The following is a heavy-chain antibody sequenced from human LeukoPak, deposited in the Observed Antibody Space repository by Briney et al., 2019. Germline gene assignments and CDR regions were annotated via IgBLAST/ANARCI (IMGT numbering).Heavy chain of an antibody. CDR3: ARDTFQPGLIDS. D-gene: IGHD2-2*01. Sequence: PGGSLRLSCAASEFTFSRYAMNWVRQAPGKGLEWVSYINTDSSDIHYADSVKGRFTISRDNARNTLYLQLSSLRAEDSAVYYCARDTFQPGLIDSWGQGTLVTVSS. V-gene: IGHV3-21*05. CDR2: INTDSSDI. CDR1: EFTFSRYA. J-gene: IGHJ4*02.